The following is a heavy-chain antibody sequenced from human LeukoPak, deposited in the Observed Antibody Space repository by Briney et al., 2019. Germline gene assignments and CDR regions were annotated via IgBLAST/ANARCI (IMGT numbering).Heavy chain of an antibody. Sequence: SETLSLTCTVSGYSISSGYYWGWIRQPPGKGLEWIGSIYHSGSTYYNPSLKSRVTISVDTSKNQFSLKLSSVTAADTAVYYCASNMVRGVIFDYWGQGTLVTVSS. D-gene: IGHD3-10*01. CDR3: ASNMVRGVIFDY. J-gene: IGHJ4*02. CDR2: IYHSGST. CDR1: GYSISSGYY. V-gene: IGHV4-38-2*02.